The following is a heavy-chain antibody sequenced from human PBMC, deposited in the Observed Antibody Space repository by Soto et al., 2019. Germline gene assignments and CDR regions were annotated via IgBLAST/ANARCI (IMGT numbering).Heavy chain of an antibody. CDR3: ARSHNLDRGYFDF. CDR2: LYHSART. CDR1: GVALSTGGYS. V-gene: IGHV4-30-2*01. Sequence: QVQLQESGSGLLKPSQTLSLTCRVSGVALSTGGYSWSWIRQPPGKGLEWIGYLYHSARTFYHPSLKSRVSMSVEKSKNQFSLKLASVTAADTAVYYCARSHNLDRGYFDFWGRGTVVTVSS. J-gene: IGHJ4*02. D-gene: IGHD3-10*01.